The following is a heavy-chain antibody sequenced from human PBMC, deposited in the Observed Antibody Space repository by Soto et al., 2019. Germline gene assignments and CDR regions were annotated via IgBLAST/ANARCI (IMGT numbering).Heavy chain of an antibody. V-gene: IGHV1-46*01. J-gene: IGHJ6*03. D-gene: IGHD6-13*01. CDR2: INPSGGST. CDR1: GYTFTSYY. Sequence: ASVKVSCKASGYTFTSYYMHWVRQAPGQGLEWMGIINPSGGSTSYAQKFQGRVTMTRDTSTSTVYMELSSLRSDDTAVYYCAREQFMWYSSSWYHYYYYMDVWGKGTTVTISS. CDR3: AREQFMWYSSSWYHYYYYMDV.